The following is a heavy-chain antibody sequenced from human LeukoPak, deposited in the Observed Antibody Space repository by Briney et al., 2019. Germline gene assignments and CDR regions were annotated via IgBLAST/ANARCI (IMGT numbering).Heavy chain of an antibody. D-gene: IGHD3-22*01. CDR2: IYYSGST. CDR1: GVSISSYY. Sequence: SETLSLSCTVSGVSISSYYWSWVRQPPGKGLEWVGYIYYSGSTNYNPSLKSRVTISVDTSKNQFSLKLSSVTAADTAVYYCAREGAYDSSGYYLYNWFDPWGQGTLVTVSS. J-gene: IGHJ5*02. V-gene: IGHV4-59*01. CDR3: AREGAYDSSGYYLYNWFDP.